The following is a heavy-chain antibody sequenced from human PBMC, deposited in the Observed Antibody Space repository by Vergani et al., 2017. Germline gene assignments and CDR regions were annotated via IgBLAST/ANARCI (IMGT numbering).Heavy chain of an antibody. CDR2: IRSKANSYAT. D-gene: IGHD3-9*01. V-gene: IGHV3-73*01. CDR3: TRHRPYYDILTGYQDYYMDV. CDR1: GFTFSGSA. J-gene: IGHJ6*03. Sequence: EVQLVESGGGLVQPGGSLKLSCAASGFTFSGSAMHWVRQASGKGLEWVGRIRSKANSYATAYAASVKGRLTISRDDSKNTAYLQMNSLKTEDTAVYYCTRHRPYYDILTGYQDYYMDVWGKGTTVTVSS.